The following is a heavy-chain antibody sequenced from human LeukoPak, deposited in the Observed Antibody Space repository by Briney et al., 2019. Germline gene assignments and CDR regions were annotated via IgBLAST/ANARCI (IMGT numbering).Heavy chain of an antibody. V-gene: IGHV3-21*01. Sequence: GGSLRLSCAASGFTFSSYSMNWVRQAPGKGLEWVSSISSSSSYIYYADSVKGRFTISRDNAKNSLYLQMNSLRAEDTAVYYCARGLPGYYYDSSDYYASFDYWGQGTLVTVSS. D-gene: IGHD3-22*01. CDR2: ISSSSSYI. CDR1: GFTFSSYS. CDR3: ARGLPGYYYDSSDYYASFDY. J-gene: IGHJ4*02.